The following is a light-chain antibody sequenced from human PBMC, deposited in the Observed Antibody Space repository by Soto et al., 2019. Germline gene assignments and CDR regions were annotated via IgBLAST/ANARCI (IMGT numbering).Light chain of an antibody. CDR1: SSDVGGYNY. Sequence: QSVLTQSASVSGSPGQSITISCTGSSSDVGGYNYVSWYQQHPGKAPKLMIYDVSNRPSGISDRFSGSKSGNTASLTISGLQAEDEADYYCNSYTSSNTYVFGTGTKVTVL. V-gene: IGLV2-14*01. CDR2: DVS. J-gene: IGLJ1*01. CDR3: NSYTSSNTYV.